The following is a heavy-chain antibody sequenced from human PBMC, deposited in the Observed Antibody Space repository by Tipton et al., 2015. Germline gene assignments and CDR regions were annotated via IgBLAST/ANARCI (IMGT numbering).Heavy chain of an antibody. CDR3: VKAGDYYDNSVYSPLDY. J-gene: IGHJ4*02. CDR2: IRGSGGRT. V-gene: IGHV3-23*01. CDR1: GFTFSSYA. D-gene: IGHD3-22*01. Sequence: SLRLSCAGSGFTFSSYAMSWVRQAPGKGLEWVSAIRGSGGRTYYADSVKGRFAISRDNSKNTLNLQMSSLRPEDTALYYCVKAGDYYDNSVYSPLDYWGQGTLVTVSS.